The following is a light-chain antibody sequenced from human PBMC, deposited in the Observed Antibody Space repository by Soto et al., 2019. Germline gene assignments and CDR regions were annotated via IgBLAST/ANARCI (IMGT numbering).Light chain of an antibody. V-gene: IGKV3-15*01. CDR1: QSVRSN. J-gene: IGKJ4*01. Sequence: EIVMTQSPDTLSVSPGERATLSCRASQSVRSNLAWYQQKPGQAPRLLIYGASTRATGIPARFSGSGSGTDFTLTISSLQSEDFAVYYCQQYNKWPPGLTFGGGTKVEIK. CDR2: GAS. CDR3: QQYNKWPPGLT.